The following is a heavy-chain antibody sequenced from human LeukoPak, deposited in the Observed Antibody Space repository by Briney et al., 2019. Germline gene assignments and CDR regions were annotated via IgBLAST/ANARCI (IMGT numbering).Heavy chain of an antibody. Sequence: SGTLSLTCAVSGASITSINWWSWVRQPPGKGLEWIGEVYHTGSTNYNPSLKSRVTMSVDKSKNHFSLNLSSVTAADTAVYYCLYGGNSGDWVYWGQGTLVTVSS. CDR3: LYGGNSGDWVY. CDR2: VYHTGST. D-gene: IGHD4-23*01. CDR1: GASITSINW. V-gene: IGHV4-4*02. J-gene: IGHJ4*02.